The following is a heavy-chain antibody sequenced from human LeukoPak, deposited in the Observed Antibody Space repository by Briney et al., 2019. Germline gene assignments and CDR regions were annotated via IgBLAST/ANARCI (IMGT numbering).Heavy chain of an antibody. V-gene: IGHV4-4*07. CDR1: GGSISSYY. J-gene: IGHJ4*02. D-gene: IGHD2-2*01. CDR3: AREYADDESSSSTRCYVDY. Sequence: PSETLSLTCTVSGGSISSYYWSWIRQPAGKGLEWIGRIYTSGSTNYNPSLKSRVTISVDKSKNQFSLKLSSVTAADTAVYYCAREYADDESSSSTRCYVDYWGQGTLVTVSS. CDR2: IYTSGST.